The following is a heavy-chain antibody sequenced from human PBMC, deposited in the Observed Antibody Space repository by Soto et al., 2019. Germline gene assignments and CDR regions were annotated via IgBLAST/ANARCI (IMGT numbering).Heavy chain of an antibody. CDR2: IYYSGST. CDR1: GGSISSGGYY. Sequence: PSETLSLTCTVSGGSISSGGYYWNWIRQHPGKGLEWIGYIYYSGSTYYNPSLKSRVTISVDTSKNQFSLKLSSVTAADTAVYYCARAFQNYYDSSGYPCDYWGQGTLVTVAS. CDR3: ARAFQNYYDSSGYPCDY. D-gene: IGHD3-22*01. J-gene: IGHJ4*02. V-gene: IGHV4-31*03.